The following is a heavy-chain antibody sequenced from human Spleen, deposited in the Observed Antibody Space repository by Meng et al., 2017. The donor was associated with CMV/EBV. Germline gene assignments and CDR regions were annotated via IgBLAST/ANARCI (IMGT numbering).Heavy chain of an antibody. V-gene: IGHV4-34*01. CDR3: AGSRPGGGACDY. CDR2: INHSGST. CDR1: GGSFSGYY. D-gene: IGHD3-16*01. Sequence: VEPQQWGAGLLKPSETLSLTCAVYGGSFSGYYWSWICQPPGKGLEWIGEINHSGSTNYNPSLKSRVTISVDTSKNQFSLTLNSVTAADTATYYCAGSRPGGGACDYWGQGILVTVSS. J-gene: IGHJ4*02.